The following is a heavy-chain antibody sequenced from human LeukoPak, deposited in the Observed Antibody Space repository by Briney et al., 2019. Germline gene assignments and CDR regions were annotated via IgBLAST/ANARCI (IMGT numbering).Heavy chain of an antibody. D-gene: IGHD3-9*01. CDR1: GFTFSSYA. V-gene: IGHV3-23*01. J-gene: IGHJ4*02. CDR2: ISGSGGST. Sequence: GGSLRLSCAASGFTFSSYAMSWVRQAPGKGLEWVSAISGSGGSTYYADSVKGRFTISRDNSKNTLYLQMNSLRAKDTAVYYCARDLYYDILTGYYFGYFDYWGQGTLVTVSS. CDR3: ARDLYYDILTGYYFGYFDY.